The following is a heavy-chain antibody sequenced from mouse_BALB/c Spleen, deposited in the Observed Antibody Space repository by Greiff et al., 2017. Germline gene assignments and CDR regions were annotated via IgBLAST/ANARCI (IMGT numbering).Heavy chain of an antibody. Sequence: VQLKESGAELVKPGASVKLSCTASGFNIKDTYMHWVKQRPEQGLEWIGRIDPANGNTKYDPKFQGKATITADTSSNTAYLQLSSLTSEDTAVYYCASGLLFAYWGQGTLVTVSA. CDR3: ASGLLFAY. J-gene: IGHJ3*01. CDR1: GFNIKDTY. CDR2: IDPANGNT. D-gene: IGHD6-1*01. V-gene: IGHV14-3*02.